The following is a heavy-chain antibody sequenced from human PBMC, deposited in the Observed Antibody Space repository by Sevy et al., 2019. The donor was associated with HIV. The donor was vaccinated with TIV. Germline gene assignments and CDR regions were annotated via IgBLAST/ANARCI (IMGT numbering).Heavy chain of an antibody. CDR2: IKQDGSEK. D-gene: IGHD2-2*01. J-gene: IGHJ1*01. CDR3: ARLGYCSSTSCQYFQH. Sequence: GGSLRLSCAASGLTFSSYWMSWVRQAPGKGLEWVANIKQDGSEKYYVDSVKGGFTISRDNAKNSLYLQMNSLRAEDTAVYYCARLGYCSSTSCQYFQHWGQGTLVTVSS. V-gene: IGHV3-7*01. CDR1: GLTFSSYW.